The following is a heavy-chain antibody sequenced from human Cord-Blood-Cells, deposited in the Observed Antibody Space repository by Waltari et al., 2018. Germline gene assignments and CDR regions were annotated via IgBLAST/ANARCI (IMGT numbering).Heavy chain of an antibody. CDR3: ARGMLTGGPSPLDY. CDR2: TYYRSKWYN. J-gene: IGHJ4*02. V-gene: IGHV6-1*01. Sequence: QVQLQQSGPGLVRPSQTLSPTCAIPGDSVSSNSAPSTWSRQSPSIGLEWLGRTYYRSKWYNDYAVSVKSRITINPDTSKNQFSLQLNSVTPEDTAVYYCARGMLTGGPSPLDYWGQGTLVTVSS. D-gene: IGHD7-27*01. CDR1: GDSVSSNSAP.